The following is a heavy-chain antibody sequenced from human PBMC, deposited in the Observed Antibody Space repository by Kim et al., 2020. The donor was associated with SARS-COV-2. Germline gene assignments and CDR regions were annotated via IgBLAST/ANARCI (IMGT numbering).Heavy chain of an antibody. CDR1: GFTFSSYG. CDR3: AKDMGSSWYNPYYYYYG. V-gene: IGHV3-30*18. CDR2: ISYDGSNK. J-gene: IGHJ6*01. Sequence: GGSLRLSCAASGFTFSSYGMHWVRQAPGKGLEWVAVISYDGSNKYYADSVKGRFTISRDNSKNTLYLQMNSLRAADTAVYYCAKDMGSSWYNPYYYYYG. D-gene: IGHD6-13*01.